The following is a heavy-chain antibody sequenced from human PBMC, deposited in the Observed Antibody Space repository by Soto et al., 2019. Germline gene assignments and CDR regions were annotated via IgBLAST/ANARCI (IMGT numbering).Heavy chain of an antibody. CDR1: GYTFTHFY. Sequence: GASVKVSCKASGYTFTHFYITWVRQAPGQGLEWMGAISPHNFNTNYAQKFQGRVTITADESTSTAYMELSSLRSEDTAVYYCARRAGTTSSGVWYYYYGMDVWGQGTTVTVSS. CDR2: ISPHNFNT. V-gene: IGHV1-18*01. CDR3: ARRAGTTSSGVWYYYYGMDV. D-gene: IGHD1-1*01. J-gene: IGHJ6*02.